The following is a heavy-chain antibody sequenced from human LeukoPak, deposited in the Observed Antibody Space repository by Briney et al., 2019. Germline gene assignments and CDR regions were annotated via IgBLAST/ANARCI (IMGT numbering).Heavy chain of an antibody. D-gene: IGHD2-2*01. CDR3: ARDPYVVVVPVATDY. CDR1: GFTFSSYS. V-gene: IGHV3-48*01. CDR2: ISSSSSTI. J-gene: IGHJ4*02. Sequence: GGSLRLSCAASGFTFSSYSMNWVRQAPGRELEWVSYISSSSSTIYYADSVKGRFTISRDNAKNSLYLQMNSLRAEDTAVYYCARDPYVVVVPVATDYWGQGTLVTVSS.